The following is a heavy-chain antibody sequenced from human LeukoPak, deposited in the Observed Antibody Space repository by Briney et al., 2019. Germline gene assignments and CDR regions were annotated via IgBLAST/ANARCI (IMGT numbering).Heavy chain of an antibody. J-gene: IGHJ3*02. D-gene: IGHD6-13*01. CDR1: GDSVSSNSAA. V-gene: IGHV6-1*01. CDR2: TYYRSKWYN. CDR3: ARDDGYSSSWYVERAFDI. Sequence: SQTLSLTCAISGDSVSSNSAAWNWIRRSPSRGLEWLGRTYYRSKWYNDYAVSVKSRITINPDTSKNQFSLQLNSVTPEDTAVYYCARDDGYSSSWYVERAFDIWGQGTMVTVSS.